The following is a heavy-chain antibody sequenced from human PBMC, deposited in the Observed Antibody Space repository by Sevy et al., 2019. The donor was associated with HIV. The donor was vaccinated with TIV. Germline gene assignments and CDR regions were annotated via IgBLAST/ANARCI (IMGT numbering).Heavy chain of an antibody. CDR1: GFTFSYYD. CDR2: ISSGSSYI. J-gene: IGHJ4*02. V-gene: IGHV3-21*04. CDR3: ASPLNYYDSPSAY. D-gene: IGHD3-22*01. Sequence: GESLKISCAASGFTFSYYDMNWVRQAPGKGLEWVSSISSGSSYIFYADSVKGRFTISRDNAKNSLYLKMNSLRAEDTAVYYCASPLNYYDSPSAYWGQGTLVTVSS.